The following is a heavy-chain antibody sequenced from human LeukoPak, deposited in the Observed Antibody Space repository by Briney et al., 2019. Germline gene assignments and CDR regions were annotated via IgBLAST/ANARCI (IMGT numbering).Heavy chain of an antibody. CDR3: ARARYYDFWSGYYENYYYGMDV. CDR1: GGSISSYY. D-gene: IGHD3-3*01. V-gene: IGHV4-59*12. Sequence: PSETLSLTCTVSGGSISSYYWSWIRQPPGKGLEWIGYIYYSGSTNYNPSLKSRVTISVDTSKNQFSLKLSSVTAADTAVYYCARARYYDFWSGYYENYYYGMDVWGQGTTVTVSS. CDR2: IYYSGST. J-gene: IGHJ6*02.